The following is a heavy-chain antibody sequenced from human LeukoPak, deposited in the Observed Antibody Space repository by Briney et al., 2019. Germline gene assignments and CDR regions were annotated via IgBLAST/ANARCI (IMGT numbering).Heavy chain of an antibody. V-gene: IGHV4-59*12. CDR1: GGSISSYY. CDR2: IFYNVRS. CDR3: ARDNRYCNGGYCSNWFDP. J-gene: IGHJ5*02. D-gene: IGHD2-15*01. Sequence: PSETLSLTCTVSGGSISSYYWSWIRQPPGKGLEWIGSIFYNVRSYYKMSLKSRVTISVDASKNEVSLELNSVTAADTAVYYCARDNRYCNGGYCSNWFDPWGQGTLVTVSS.